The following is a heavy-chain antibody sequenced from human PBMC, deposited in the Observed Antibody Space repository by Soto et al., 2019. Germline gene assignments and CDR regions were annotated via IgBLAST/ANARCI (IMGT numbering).Heavy chain of an antibody. CDR3: ARVTDR. V-gene: IGHV4-30-2*01. J-gene: IGHJ5*02. CDR1: GGSISSGGYS. CDR2: NYHSGST. Sequence: QLQLQESGSGLVKPSQTLSLTCAVSGGSISSGGYSWSWIRQPPGQGLGWIGYNYHSGSTCYDPSLKSRFTISRDRSKNQFSLKLSSVTAADTAVYYCARVTDRWGQGTLVTVSS.